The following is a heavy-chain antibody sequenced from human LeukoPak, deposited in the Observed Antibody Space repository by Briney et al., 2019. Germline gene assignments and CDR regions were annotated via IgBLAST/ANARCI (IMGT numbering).Heavy chain of an antibody. J-gene: IGHJ5*02. D-gene: IGHD3-10*01. CDR3: ARGLPSNIWFGPGGNWFDP. CDR2: ISAYNGNT. V-gene: IGHV1-18*01. CDR1: GYTFTSYG. Sequence: ASVKVSCKASGYTFTSYGISWVRQAPGQGLEWMGWISAYNGNTNYAQKFQGRVTMTRNTSISTAYMELSSLRSEDTAVYYCARGLPSNIWFGPGGNWFDPWGQGTLVTVSS.